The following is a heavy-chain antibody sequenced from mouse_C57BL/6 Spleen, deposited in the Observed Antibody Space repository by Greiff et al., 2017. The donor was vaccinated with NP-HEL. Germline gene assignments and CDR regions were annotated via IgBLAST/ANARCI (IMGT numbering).Heavy chain of an antibody. CDR3: TRAWDYFDY. V-gene: IGHV5-9-1*02. CDR1: GFTFSSYA. CDR2: ISSGGDYI. J-gene: IGHJ2*01. D-gene: IGHD4-1*01. Sequence: EVKLEESGEGLVKPGGSLKLSCAASGFTFSSYAMSWVRQTPEKRLEWVAYISSGGDYIYYADTVKGRFTISRDNARNTLYLQMSSLKSEDTAMYYCTRAWDYFDYWGQGTTLTVSS.